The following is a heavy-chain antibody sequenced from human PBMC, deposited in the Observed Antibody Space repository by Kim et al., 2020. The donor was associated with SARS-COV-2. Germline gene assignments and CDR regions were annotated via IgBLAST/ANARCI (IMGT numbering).Heavy chain of an antibody. D-gene: IGHD3-10*01. CDR2: ISAYNGNT. CDR1: GYTFTSYG. J-gene: IGHJ6*02. V-gene: IGHV1-18*04. CDR3: ARLRGGIAWFDYYGMDV. Sequence: ASVKVSCKASGYTFTSYGISWVRQAPGQGLEWMGWISAYNGNTNYAQKLQGRVTMTTDTSTSTAYMELRSLRSDDTAVYYCARLRGGIAWFDYYGMDVWGQGTTVTVSS.